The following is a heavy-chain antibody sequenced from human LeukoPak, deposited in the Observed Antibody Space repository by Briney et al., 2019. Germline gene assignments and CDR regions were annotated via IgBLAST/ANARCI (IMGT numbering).Heavy chain of an antibody. J-gene: IGHJ6*03. CDR3: ARGFIVVVPAATNYYYYYMDV. CDR1: GYTFTSYD. CDR2: MNPNSGNT. V-gene: IGHV1-8*03. D-gene: IGHD2-2*01. Sequence: ASVKVSCKASGYTFTSYDINWVRQATGQGLEWMGWMNPNSGNTGYAQKFQGRVTTTRNTSISTAYMELSSLRSEDTAVYYCARGFIVVVPAATNYYYYYMDVWGKGTTVTVSS.